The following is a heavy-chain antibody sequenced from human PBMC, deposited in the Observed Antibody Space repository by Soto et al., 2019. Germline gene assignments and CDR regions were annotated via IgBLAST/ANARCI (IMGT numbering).Heavy chain of an antibody. Sequence: GGSLRLSCAASGFTFSDHYMDWVRQAPGKGLEWVARTRNRANSYTTEYAASVKGRFSISRDNSKNSLYLQMNSLKTEDTAVYYCTRSSGSYKYFDLWGRGTLVTVSS. CDR1: GFTFSDHY. CDR2: TRNRANSYTT. V-gene: IGHV3-72*01. CDR3: TRSSGSYKYFDL. D-gene: IGHD1-26*01. J-gene: IGHJ2*01.